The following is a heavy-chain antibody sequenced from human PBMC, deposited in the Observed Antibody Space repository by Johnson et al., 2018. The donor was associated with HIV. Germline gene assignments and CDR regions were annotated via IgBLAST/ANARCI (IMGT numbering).Heavy chain of an antibody. J-gene: IGHJ3*02. D-gene: IGHD6-13*01. V-gene: IGHV3-30*03. Sequence: QVQLVESGGRVVQPGRSLRLSCATSGFTFSSYGMHWVRQAPGKGLEWVAVISYDGSNKYYADSVKGRFTISRDNSKNTLYLQMGSLRAEDMAVYYCAREGAWSLRAAAGRGAFDIWGQGTMVTVSS. CDR3: AREGAWSLRAAAGRGAFDI. CDR2: ISYDGSNK. CDR1: GFTFSSYG.